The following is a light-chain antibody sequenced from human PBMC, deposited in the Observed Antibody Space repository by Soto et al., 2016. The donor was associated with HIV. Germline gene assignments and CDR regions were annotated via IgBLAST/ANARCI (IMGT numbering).Light chain of an antibody. CDR1: QSISTY. Sequence: DIQMTQSPSSLSLSIGDRVSITCRASQSISTYLHWYQQKPGRAPKLLIYDASSLQSGVPSRFSGRGSGTDFTLTISDLQHEGLATYYCQQSSRTPRTFGQGPRW. J-gene: IGKJ1*01. V-gene: IGKV1-39*01. CDR3: QQSSRTPRT. CDR2: DAS.